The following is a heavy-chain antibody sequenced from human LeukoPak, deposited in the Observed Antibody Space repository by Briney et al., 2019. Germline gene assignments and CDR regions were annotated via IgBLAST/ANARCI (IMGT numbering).Heavy chain of an antibody. V-gene: IGHV3-23*01. CDR2: ISGSGSST. CDR3: AKSVKQLTMYYFDY. D-gene: IGHD6-6*01. CDR1: GFTFSSYA. J-gene: IGHJ4*02. Sequence: GGSLRLSCAASGFTFSSYAMSWVRQAPGKGLEWVSGISGSGSSTYYTDSVKGRFTISRDNSKNTLYLQMNSLRAEDTAVYYCAKSVKQLTMYYFDYWGQGTLVTVSS.